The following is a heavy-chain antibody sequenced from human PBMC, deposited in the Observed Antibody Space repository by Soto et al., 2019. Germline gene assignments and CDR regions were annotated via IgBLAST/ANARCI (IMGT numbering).Heavy chain of an antibody. D-gene: IGHD3-3*01. V-gene: IGHV5-51*01. CDR1: GDRFASSW. Sequence: EVHLVQSGAEVKKAGESLKISCKGSGDRFASSWIAWVRQMPGKGLEWMGMIYGGDSETRYSPSFQGQVTISADKSITTAYLHWSSLKASDTGMYYCATFKSGTGQYDFWSGYYRDAFGIWAQGTMVTVSS. CDR2: IYGGDSET. CDR3: ATFKSGTGQYDFWSGYYRDAFGI. J-gene: IGHJ3*02.